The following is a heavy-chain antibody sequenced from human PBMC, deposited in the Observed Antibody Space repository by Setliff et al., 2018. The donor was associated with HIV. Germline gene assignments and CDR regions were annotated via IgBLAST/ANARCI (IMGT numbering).Heavy chain of an antibody. J-gene: IGHJ6*03. CDR1: GGSVSGYL. CDR3: ARATFGSTSSGINYYMDV. Sequence: PSETLSLTCTVSGGSVSGYLWSWIRQPPGRGLEWIGYIYYDGATNSNPSLKSRVTISVTTSKNQFSLKLSSVTAADTALYFCARATFGSTSSGINYYMDVWGKGTTVTVSS. CDR2: IYYDGAT. D-gene: IGHD3-10*01. V-gene: IGHV4-59*02.